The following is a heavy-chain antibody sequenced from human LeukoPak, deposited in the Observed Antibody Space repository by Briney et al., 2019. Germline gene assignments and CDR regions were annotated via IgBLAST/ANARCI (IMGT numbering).Heavy chain of an antibody. J-gene: IGHJ5*02. V-gene: IGHV4-59*01. CDR2: IYYSGST. D-gene: IGHD3-10*01. Sequence: PSETLSLTCAVYGGSFSGYYWSWIRQPPGKGLEWIGYIYYSGSTNYNPSLKSRVTISVDTSKNQFSLKLSSVTAADTAVYYCARAGLLWFGGESWFDPWGQGTLVTVSS. CDR3: ARAGLLWFGGESWFDP. CDR1: GGSFSGYY.